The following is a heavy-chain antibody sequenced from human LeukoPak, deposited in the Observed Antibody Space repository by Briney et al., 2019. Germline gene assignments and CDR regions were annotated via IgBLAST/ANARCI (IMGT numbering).Heavy chain of an antibody. J-gene: IGHJ6*02. CDR2: MNPNSGNT. CDR1: GYTFTSYD. V-gene: IGHV1-8*01. Sequence: GASVKVSCKASGYTFTSYDINWVRQATGQGLEWMGWMNPNSGNTGYAQKFQGRVTMTRNTSISTAYMELSSLRSEDTAVYYCARHLGDYYYYYGMDVWGQGTTVTVSS. CDR3: ARHLGDYYYYYGMDV. D-gene: IGHD3-10*01.